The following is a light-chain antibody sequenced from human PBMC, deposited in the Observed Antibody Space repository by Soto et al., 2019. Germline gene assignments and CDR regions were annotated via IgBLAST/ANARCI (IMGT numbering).Light chain of an antibody. CDR2: DAS. CDR3: QQYNKWPPT. V-gene: IGKV3D-15*01. J-gene: IGKJ1*01. CDR1: QSVGSD. Sequence: EIVMAQSPATLSLSPGERATLLCRASQSVGSDLAWYQQRPGQAPRLLIYDASRRDIGVPDRFSGSGSGTEFTLTISSLQSGDFAVYHCQQYNKWPPTFGQGTKV.